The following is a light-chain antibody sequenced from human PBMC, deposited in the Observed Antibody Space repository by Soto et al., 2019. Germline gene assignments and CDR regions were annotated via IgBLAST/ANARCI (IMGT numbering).Light chain of an antibody. J-gene: IGKJ4*01. V-gene: IGKV3-20*01. Sequence: EIVLTQSPGTLSLSPGERATLSCRARQSVTSISLAWYQPKPGQAPRLLIDGESSRASGIPDRFSGSGYGADLTLTISRLEREDFAVYDCQQYGSSRLTFGGGTKVEIK. CDR2: GES. CDR3: QQYGSSRLT. CDR1: QSVTSIS.